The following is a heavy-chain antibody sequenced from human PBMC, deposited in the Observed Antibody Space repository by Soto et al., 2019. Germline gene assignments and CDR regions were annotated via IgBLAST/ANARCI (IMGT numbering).Heavy chain of an antibody. CDR3: ARGWYYDSSGYADYYYYYGMDV. D-gene: IGHD3-22*01. V-gene: IGHV6-1*01. CDR2: TYYRSKWYN. Sequence: SQTLSLTCAISGDSVSSNSAAWNWIRQSPSRGLEWLGRTYYRSKWYNDYAVSVKSRITINPDTSKNQFSLQLNSVTPEDTAVYYCARGWYYDSSGYADYYYYYGMDVWGQGTTVTVSS. CDR1: GDSVSSNSAA. J-gene: IGHJ6*02.